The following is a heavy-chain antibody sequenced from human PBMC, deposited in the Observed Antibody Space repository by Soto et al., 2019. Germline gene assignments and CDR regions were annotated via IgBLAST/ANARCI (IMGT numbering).Heavy chain of an antibody. CDR1: GYTFTSYG. CDR3: ASYVSRTWAGLPRPINYYMDV. CDR2: ISAYNGNT. Sequence: GASVKVSCKASGYTFTSYGISWVRQAPGQGLEWMGWISAYNGNTNYAQKLQGRVTMTTDTSTSTAYMELRSLRSDDTAVYYCASYVSRTWAGLPRPINYYMDVWGKGTTVTVSS. V-gene: IGHV1-18*01. J-gene: IGHJ6*03. D-gene: IGHD3-16*01.